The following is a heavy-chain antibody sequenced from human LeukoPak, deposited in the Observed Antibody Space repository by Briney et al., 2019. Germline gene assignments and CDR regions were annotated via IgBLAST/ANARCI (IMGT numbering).Heavy chain of an antibody. CDR1: GGSISSYY. CDR3: ARDGYSDSSGYDYPPSV. J-gene: IGHJ4*02. CDR2: MSYSGSS. Sequence: SETLSLTCTVSGGSISSYYWSWIRQPPGNGLERIGYMSYSGSSNYNPSLRSRVTISVDASKKQFSLKLSSVTAADTAVYYCARDGYSDSSGYDYPPSVWGQGTLVTVSS. V-gene: IGHV4-59*01. D-gene: IGHD3-22*01.